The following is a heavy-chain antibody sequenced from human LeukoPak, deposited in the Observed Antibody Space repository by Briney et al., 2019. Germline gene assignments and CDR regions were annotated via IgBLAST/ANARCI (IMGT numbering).Heavy chain of an antibody. V-gene: IGHV3-23*01. CDR2: ISGSDGNT. CDR3: ARSITIFGLVIYYFDF. Sequence: GGSLRLSCAASGFTFSTYAMTWVRLAPGKGLGWVSTISGSDGNTYYADSVKGRCTISRDNSKNTLYLQMNSLGAEDTAVYYCARSITIFGLVIYYFDFWGQGTLVTVSS. J-gene: IGHJ4*02. CDR1: GFTFSTYA. D-gene: IGHD3-3*01.